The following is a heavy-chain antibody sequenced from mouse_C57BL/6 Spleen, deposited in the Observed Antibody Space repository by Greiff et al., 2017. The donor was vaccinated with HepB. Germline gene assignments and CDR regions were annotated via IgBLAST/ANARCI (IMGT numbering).Heavy chain of an antibody. V-gene: IGHV1-18*01. CDR3: ARRGKTGVHFDY. CDR1: GYTFTDYN. CDR2: INPNNGGT. J-gene: IGHJ2*01. Sequence: EVKLMESGPELVKPGASVKIPCKASGYTFTDYNMDWVKQSHGKSLEWIGDINPNNGGTTYNQKFKGKATLTVDKSSSTAYMELRSLTSEDTAVYYCARRGKTGVHFDYWGQGTTLTVSS. D-gene: IGHD4-1*01.